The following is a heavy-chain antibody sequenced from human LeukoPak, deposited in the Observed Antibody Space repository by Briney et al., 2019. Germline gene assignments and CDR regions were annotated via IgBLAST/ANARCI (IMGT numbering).Heavy chain of an antibody. Sequence: ASVKVSCKASGYTFTHHGITWVRQAPGQGLEWMGRISAYNGDTKYAQKVQGRVTLTTDTSTNTAYMEMRSLRYDDTAVYYCARDPSNSSGRNQYFDLWGRGTLVTVSS. CDR3: ARDPSNSSGRNQYFDL. V-gene: IGHV1-18*01. D-gene: IGHD6-19*01. CDR1: GYTFTHHG. J-gene: IGHJ2*01. CDR2: ISAYNGDT.